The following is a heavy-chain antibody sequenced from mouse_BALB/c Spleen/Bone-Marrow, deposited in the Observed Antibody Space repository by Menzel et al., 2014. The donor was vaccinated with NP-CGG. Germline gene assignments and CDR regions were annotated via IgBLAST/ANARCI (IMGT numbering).Heavy chain of an antibody. CDR3: ARAYNGLHAMDF. CDR2: TWAGGSI. Sequence: VKLMESGPGLVAPSQSLSITCTVSGFSLTNSGVFWIRQPPGKGLEWLGVTWAGGSINYNSALMSRLSINKDNSKSQVFLKMNSLQTDDTAMYYCARAYNGLHAMDFWGQGTSVTVSS. CDR1: GFSLTNSG. D-gene: IGHD1-2*01. J-gene: IGHJ4*01. V-gene: IGHV2-9*02.